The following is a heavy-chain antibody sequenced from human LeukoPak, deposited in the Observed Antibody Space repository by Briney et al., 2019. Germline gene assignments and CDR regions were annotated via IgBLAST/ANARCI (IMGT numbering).Heavy chain of an antibody. Sequence: GGSLRLSCAASGLTFSDYHMRWIPQAPGKGLEWVSYISSSGSNIYYADARKGRFTISRDNAKNSLYMQMNSLRAEDTAVYYCARDGGGILSDYWGQGTLVTVSS. V-gene: IGHV3-11*01. CDR2: ISSSGSNI. CDR3: ARDGGGILSDY. D-gene: IGHD6-13*01. CDR1: GLTFSDYH. J-gene: IGHJ4*02.